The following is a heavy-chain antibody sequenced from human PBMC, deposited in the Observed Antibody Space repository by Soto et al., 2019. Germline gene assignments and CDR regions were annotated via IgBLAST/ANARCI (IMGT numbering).Heavy chain of an antibody. V-gene: IGHV3-48*02. CDR2: FGTSRKYI. D-gene: IGHD3-9*01. CDR1: GFTFSSYE. J-gene: IGHJ3*02. CDR3: VRDRDWAFDI. Sequence: GGSLRLSCVGSGFTFSSYEMNWVRQAPGKGLEWVSYFGTSRKYIYYADSVRGRFTISRDDAKNSLYLQLNSLRDEDTALYYCVRDRDWAFDIWGQGTMVTVSS.